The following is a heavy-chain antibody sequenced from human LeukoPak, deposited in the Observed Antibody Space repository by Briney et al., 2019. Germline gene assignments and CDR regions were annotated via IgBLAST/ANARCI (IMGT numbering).Heavy chain of an antibody. CDR2: INPNSGGT. CDR1: GYTFTGYY. D-gene: IGHD7-27*01. Sequence: RASVKVSCKASGYTFTGYYMQWVRQAPGQGLEWMGWINPNSGGTNYAQKFQGRVTMTRDTSINTAYMELSRLRSDDTAVYYCARGPNWGNRDFDYWGQGTLVTVSS. J-gene: IGHJ4*02. CDR3: ARGPNWGNRDFDY. V-gene: IGHV1-2*02.